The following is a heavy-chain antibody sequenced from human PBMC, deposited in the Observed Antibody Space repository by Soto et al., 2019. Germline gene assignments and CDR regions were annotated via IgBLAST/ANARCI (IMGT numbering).Heavy chain of an antibody. V-gene: IGHV3-23*01. CDR3: AKGRASRWSLHYFDY. CDR1: GFTFSSYV. Sequence: EVQLLESGGGLVQPGGSLRLSCAASGFTFSSYVMGWVRQAPGEGLEWVSAISGGAGSTSYGDSVKGRFTISRDNSKNTLDLQMNSLGAEDTAIYYCAKGRASRWSLHYFDYWGQGSLVTVSS. D-gene: IGHD6-13*01. CDR2: ISGGAGST. J-gene: IGHJ4*02.